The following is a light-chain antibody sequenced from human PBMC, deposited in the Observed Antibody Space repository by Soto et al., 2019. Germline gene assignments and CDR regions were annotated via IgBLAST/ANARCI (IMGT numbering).Light chain of an antibody. CDR1: SSDVGGYNY. CDR2: EVS. Sequence: QSALTQPASVSGSPGQSITISCTGTSSDVGGYNYVSWYQQHPGKAPKLMIYEVSNRPSGVSNRFSGSRSGNTASLTISGLQAEDEAEYYCNSYTSSSTFVSGTGTKVTVL. J-gene: IGLJ1*01. V-gene: IGLV2-14*01. CDR3: NSYTSSSTFV.